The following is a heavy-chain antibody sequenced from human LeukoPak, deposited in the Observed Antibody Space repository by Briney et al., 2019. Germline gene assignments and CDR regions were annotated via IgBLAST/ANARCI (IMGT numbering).Heavy chain of an antibody. CDR3: AKDSGGSSWYLDAFDI. Sequence: GGSLRLSCVASGFTFSSYSMNWVRQAPGKGLEWVSAISGSGGSTYYADSVKGRFTISRDNSKNTLYLQMNSLRAKDTAVYYCAKDSGGSSWYLDAFDIWGQGTMVTVSS. CDR2: ISGSGGST. CDR1: GFTFSSYS. J-gene: IGHJ3*02. V-gene: IGHV3-23*01. D-gene: IGHD6-13*01.